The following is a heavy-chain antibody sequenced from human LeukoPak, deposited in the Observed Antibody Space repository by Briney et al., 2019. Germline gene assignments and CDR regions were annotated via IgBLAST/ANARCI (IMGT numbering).Heavy chain of an antibody. D-gene: IGHD1-26*01. CDR3: ASSGSYYDY. J-gene: IGHJ4*02. Sequence: SETLSLTCAVYGGSFSGYYWSWIRQPPGKGLEWIGEINHSGSTNYNPSLKSRVTISVDTSKNQFSLKLSSVTAADTAVHYCASSGSYYDYWGQGTLVTVSS. CDR1: GGSFSGYY. V-gene: IGHV4-34*01. CDR2: INHSGST.